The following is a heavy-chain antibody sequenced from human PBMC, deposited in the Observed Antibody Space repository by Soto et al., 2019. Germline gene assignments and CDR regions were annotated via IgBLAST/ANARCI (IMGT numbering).Heavy chain of an antibody. CDR3: VRYPVQQMARAFES. CDR2: IGSSGVTTTI. V-gene: IGHV3-23*01. J-gene: IGHJ3*01. Sequence: GGSLRLSCAVSGFTFSNYAMTWVRQAPGKGLEWVSAIGSSGVTTTIYYADSVKGRFTSARDNSKNTLYLQMDSLRGEDTAVYYCVRYPVQQMARAFESWGKGTRVPVPS. D-gene: IGHD6-13*01. CDR1: GFTFSNYA.